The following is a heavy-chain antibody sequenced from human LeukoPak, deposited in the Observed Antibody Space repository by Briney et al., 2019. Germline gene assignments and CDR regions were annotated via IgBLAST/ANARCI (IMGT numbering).Heavy chain of an antibody. CDR3: ARRGSLGY. V-gene: IGHV3-48*03. CDR2: ISSSGSAI. D-gene: IGHD3-10*01. Sequence: PGGSLRLSCAASGFTFSIYEMNWVRQAPEKGLEWVSKISSSGSAIYYADSVKGRFTISRGNAKSSLYLQMNSLRVEDTAVYYCARRGSLGYWGQGTLVTVSS. CDR1: GFTFSIYE. J-gene: IGHJ4*02.